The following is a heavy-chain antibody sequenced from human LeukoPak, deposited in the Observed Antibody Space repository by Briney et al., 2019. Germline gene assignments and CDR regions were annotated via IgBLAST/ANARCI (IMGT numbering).Heavy chain of an antibody. CDR2: IYYSGST. V-gene: IGHV4-39*01. J-gene: IGHJ5*02. Sequence: SETLPLTCTVSGGSISSNSYYWGWIRQPPGKGLQWIGSIYYSGSTYYNPSLKSRVTISVDTSKNQFSLKLSSVTAADTAVYYCARRKYYGSGTYYFFTWFDPWGQGTLVTVSS. CDR3: ARRKYYGSGTYYFFTWFDP. CDR1: GGSISSNSYY. D-gene: IGHD3-10*01.